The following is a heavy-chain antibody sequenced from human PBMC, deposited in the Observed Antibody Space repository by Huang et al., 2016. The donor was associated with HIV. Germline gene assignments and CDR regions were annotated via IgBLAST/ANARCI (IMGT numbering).Heavy chain of an antibody. CDR3: ATKADAMDV. CDR2: IRQDGSGK. Sequence: LVESGGGLVRPGGSRRLSCAGSTVTFSAYWMTWVRQSPGQGLEWVARIRQDGSGKHYVDSVEGRFNVSRDNGKKLRFREMRSLGVDDTAVYFCATKADAMDVWGQGTTVIVSS. J-gene: IGHJ6*02. V-gene: IGHV3-7*01. D-gene: IGHD2-8*01. CDR1: TVTFSAYW.